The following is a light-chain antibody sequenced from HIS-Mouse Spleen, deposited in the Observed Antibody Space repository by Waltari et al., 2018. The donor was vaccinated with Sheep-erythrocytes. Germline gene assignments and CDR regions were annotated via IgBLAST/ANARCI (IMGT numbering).Light chain of an antibody. CDR1: SSDVVGLNY. Sequence: QSALTQPRSVSGSPGQSVPISCTGTSSDVVGLNYAYWYQQHPGKAPKLMIYDVSKRPSGVPDRFSGSKSGNTASLTISGLQAEDEADYYCCSYAGSYNHVFATGTKVTVL. V-gene: IGLV2-11*01. J-gene: IGLJ1*01. CDR2: DVS. CDR3: CSYAGSYNHV.